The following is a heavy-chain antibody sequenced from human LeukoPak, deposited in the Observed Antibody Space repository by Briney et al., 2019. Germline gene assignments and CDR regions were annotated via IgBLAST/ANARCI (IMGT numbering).Heavy chain of an antibody. CDR1: GFTFSDYY. V-gene: IGHV3-11*01. CDR2: ISSSGSTI. D-gene: IGHD3-22*01. CDR3: ARDGAPEAYYYDSSGFWWFDP. J-gene: IGHJ5*02. Sequence: GGSLRLSCAASGFTFSDYYMSWIRQAPGKGLEWVSYISSSGSTIYYADSVKGRFTISRDDAKNSLYLQMNSLRAEDTAVYYCARDGAPEAYYYDSSGFWWFDPWGQGTLVTVSS.